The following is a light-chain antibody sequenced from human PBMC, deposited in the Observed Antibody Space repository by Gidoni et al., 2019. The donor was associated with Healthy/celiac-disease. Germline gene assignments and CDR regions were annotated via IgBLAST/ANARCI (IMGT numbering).Light chain of an antibody. CDR1: QSVSSY. CDR2: DAS. V-gene: IGKV3-11*01. Sequence: EIVLTQSPATLSLSPGERATLSCRASQSVSSYLAWYQQKPGQAPRLLIYDASNRATGIPARFSGSVSGTDFTLTISSLEPEDFAVYYCQQRSNCLTFGPGTKVDIK. J-gene: IGKJ3*01. CDR3: QQRSNCLT.